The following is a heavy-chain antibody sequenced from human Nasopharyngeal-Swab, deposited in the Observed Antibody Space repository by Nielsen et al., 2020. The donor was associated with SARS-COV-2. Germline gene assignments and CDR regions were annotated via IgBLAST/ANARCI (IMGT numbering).Heavy chain of an antibody. CDR2: LYYSGST. CDR3: ARESVLRYFDWEYYYYGMDV. J-gene: IGHJ6*02. D-gene: IGHD3-9*01. Sequence: WMRQSPGKGLEWIGSLYYSGSTYYNPSLKSRVTISVDTSKNQFSLKLSSVTAADTAVYYCARESVLRYFDWEYYYYGMDVWGQGTTVTVSS. V-gene: IGHV4-39*02.